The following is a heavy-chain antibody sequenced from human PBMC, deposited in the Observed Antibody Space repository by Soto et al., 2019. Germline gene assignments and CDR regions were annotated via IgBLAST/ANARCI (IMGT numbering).Heavy chain of an antibody. D-gene: IGHD3-3*01. CDR3: ARRRITTFGVVITGYGMDV. CDR2: IYHSGTA. J-gene: IGHJ6*02. Sequence: NPSETLSLTCAVSGDSISNNNCWNWVRQPPGKGLEWIGEIYHSGTANYNPSLKSRVTISLDKSNNQFSLTLNSVTAADTAVYYCARRRITTFGVVITGYGMDVWGQGTTVTVSS. CDR1: GDSISNNNC. V-gene: IGHV4-4*02.